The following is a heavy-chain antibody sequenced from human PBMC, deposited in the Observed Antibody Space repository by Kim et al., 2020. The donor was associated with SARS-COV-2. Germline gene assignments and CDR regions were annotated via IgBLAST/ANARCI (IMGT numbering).Heavy chain of an antibody. V-gene: IGHV3-64*01. CDR2: T. CDR3: ARDLGDGAAAT. Sequence: TYYANAVKGRFTISRDNSKNTLYLQMGSLRAEDMAVYYCARDLGDGAAATWGQGTLVTVSS. J-gene: IGHJ5*02. D-gene: IGHD6-13*01.